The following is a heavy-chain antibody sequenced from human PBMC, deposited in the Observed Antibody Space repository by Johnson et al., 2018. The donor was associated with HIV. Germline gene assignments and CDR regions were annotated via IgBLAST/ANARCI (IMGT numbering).Heavy chain of an antibody. Sequence: VQLVESRGGVVRPGGSLRLSCAASRFIFSSYWMSWVRQAPGKGLEWVSHISSSGRSTYYADSVKGRFTISRDNAKNSVYLQMNSLRAEDTAVYYCAKDRGSPGIPAAFDIWGQGTMVTVSS. J-gene: IGHJ3*02. CDR3: AKDRGSPGIPAAFDI. V-gene: IGHV3-48*04. CDR1: RFIFSSYW. D-gene: IGHD1-26*01. CDR2: ISSSGRST.